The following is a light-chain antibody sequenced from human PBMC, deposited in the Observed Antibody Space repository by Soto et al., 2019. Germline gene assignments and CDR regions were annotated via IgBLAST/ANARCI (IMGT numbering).Light chain of an antibody. CDR3: QQYGTSSLT. CDR2: HVS. Sequence: DIVLTQSPGTLYLSPGERAILSCRASQSVSSTSLAWYQQRLGQAPRLLIYHVSSRANGIPDRFSGSGSGTDFTLTISTLEPEDFAVYYCQQYGTSSLTFGGGTRVEI. V-gene: IGKV3-20*01. J-gene: IGKJ4*01. CDR1: QSVSSTS.